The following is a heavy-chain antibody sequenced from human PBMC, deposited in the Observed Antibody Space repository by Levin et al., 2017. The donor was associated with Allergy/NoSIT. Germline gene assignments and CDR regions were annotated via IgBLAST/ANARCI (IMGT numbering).Heavy chain of an antibody. CDR1: GGSISSGGYY. Sequence: SQTLSLTCAVSGGSISSGGYYWSWIRQHPGKGLEWIGYIYYSGSTDYNPSLKSRLTISVDTSKNQFSLKLSSVTAADTAVYYCARTYYYDGSGYSAYKYYFDYWGQGTLVTVSS. J-gene: IGHJ4*02. V-gene: IGHV4-31*11. CDR2: IYYSGST. CDR3: ARTYYYDGSGYSAYKYYFDY. D-gene: IGHD3-22*01.